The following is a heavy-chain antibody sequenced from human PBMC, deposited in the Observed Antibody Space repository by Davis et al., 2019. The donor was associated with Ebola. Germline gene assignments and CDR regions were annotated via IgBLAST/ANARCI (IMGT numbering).Heavy chain of an antibody. CDR1: GGSINSGGKY. J-gene: IGHJ5*02. D-gene: IGHD2-2*01. CDR3: VAYQLFNNWFDP. Sequence: SETLSLTCTVSGGSINSGGKYWNWIRQHPGKGLEWIGYIHYSGRTYYNPSLKSRVAISVDTSKNQFSLKLSSVTAADTAVYYCVAYQLFNNWFDPWGQGTLVTVSS. CDR2: IHYSGRT. V-gene: IGHV4-31*03.